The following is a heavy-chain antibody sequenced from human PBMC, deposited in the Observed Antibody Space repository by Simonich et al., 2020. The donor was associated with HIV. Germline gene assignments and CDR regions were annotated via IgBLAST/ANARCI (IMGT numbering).Heavy chain of an antibody. CDR3: ARLAYYDSSGYYFDY. CDR2: IYTGASNN. Sequence: EVQLVQSGAEVKKPGEALKISCKGSGYSFTNYWIGWVRRMAGKGLEWMGFIYTGASNNRDSPAFQGQVTISAGKSISTSYLQWSSLKASDTAMYYCARLAYYDSSGYYFDYWGQGTLVTVSS. D-gene: IGHD3-22*01. V-gene: IGHV5-51*01. CDR1: GYSFTNYW. J-gene: IGHJ4*02.